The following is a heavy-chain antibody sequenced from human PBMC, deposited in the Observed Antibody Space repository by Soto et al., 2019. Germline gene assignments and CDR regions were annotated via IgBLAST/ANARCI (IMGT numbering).Heavy chain of an antibody. Sequence: SGPTLVNPTETFTLTCTVSGSSLSNARMGVSWIRQPPGKALEWLAHIFSNDEKSYSTSLKSRLTISKDTSKSQVVLTMTNMDPVDTATYYCARCGIAAAGIWFDPWGQGTLVTVSS. CDR1: GSSLSNARMG. CDR3: ARCGIAAAGIWFDP. J-gene: IGHJ5*02. V-gene: IGHV2-26*01. CDR2: IFSNDEK. D-gene: IGHD6-13*01.